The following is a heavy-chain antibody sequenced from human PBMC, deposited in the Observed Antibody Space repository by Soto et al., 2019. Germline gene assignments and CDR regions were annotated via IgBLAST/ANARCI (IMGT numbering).Heavy chain of an antibody. CDR1: GYSFAGFW. Sequence: GESLKISCRGPGYSFAGFWITWVREKPGKGLGGMGRIDPSDSQTYYSPSFRGHVTISGTTSITTVFLQWSSLRASDTAMYYCARQIYDSDTGPNFQYYFDPWGQGTLVTVSS. D-gene: IGHD3-22*01. CDR2: IDPSDSQT. CDR3: ARQIYDSDTGPNFQYYFDP. J-gene: IGHJ4*02. V-gene: IGHV5-10-1*01.